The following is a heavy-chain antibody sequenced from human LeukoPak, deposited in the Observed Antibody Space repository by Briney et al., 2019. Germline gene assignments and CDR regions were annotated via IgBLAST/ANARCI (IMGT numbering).Heavy chain of an antibody. CDR2: FSGTTSAI. D-gene: IGHD1-20*01. J-gene: IGHJ4*02. V-gene: IGHV3-48*02. Sequence: PGGSLRLSCAASGFTFSSYSMNWVRQAPGKGLEWLSYFSGTTSAIYYADSVKGRFTISRDNAKNSLYLQMNSLRDEDTAVYYCATDHNWAFDYWGQGTLVTVSS. CDR1: GFTFSSYS. CDR3: ATDHNWAFDY.